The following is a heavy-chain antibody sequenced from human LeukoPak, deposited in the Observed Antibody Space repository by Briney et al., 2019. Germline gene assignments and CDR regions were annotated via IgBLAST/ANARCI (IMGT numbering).Heavy chain of an antibody. V-gene: IGHV4-61*08. CDR2: IYYISNT. J-gene: IGHJ4*02. CDR1: GVSVGSAGYY. CDR3: ARTQSQSGSYRYYFGY. Sequence: SETLSLTCSVSGVSVGSAGYYWSWIRQPPGGGLKWIGYIYYISNTNYNPSLKSRVTMSLNPSGNQFSLKLDSVTAADTAMYYCARTQSQSGSYRYYFGYWGQGTLVTVSS. D-gene: IGHD1-26*01.